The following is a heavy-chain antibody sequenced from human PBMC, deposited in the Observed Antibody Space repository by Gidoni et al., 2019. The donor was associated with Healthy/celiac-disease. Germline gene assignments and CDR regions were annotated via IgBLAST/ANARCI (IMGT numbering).Heavy chain of an antibody. J-gene: IGHJ4*02. CDR3: TTDTVTTPGY. CDR1: GFTFSNAW. Sequence: EVQLVESGVVLVTPGGSLRLSCSASGFTFSNAWMSWVRQAPGKGLEWVGRIKSKTDGGKTDYAAPVKGRFTISRDDSKNTLYLQMNSLKTEDTAVYYCTTDTVTTPGYWGQGTLVTVSS. CDR2: IKSKTDGGKT. V-gene: IGHV3-15*01. D-gene: IGHD4-17*01.